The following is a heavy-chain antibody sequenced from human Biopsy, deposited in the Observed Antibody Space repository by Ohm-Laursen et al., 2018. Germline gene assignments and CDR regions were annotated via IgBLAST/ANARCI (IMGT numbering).Heavy chain of an antibody. CDR2: MNPNSGNT. Sequence: GASVKVSCKASGYTFTNYNVNWVRQAAGQGLEWMGWMNPNSGNTGYAQKFQGRFTMTRDTSISTAYMELSSLTSVDTAVYSCARNFNYEGGGSFNFVYGGQEPRAPVPS. CDR3: ARNFNYEGGGSFNFVY. V-gene: IGHV1-8*01. D-gene: IGHD3-16*01. CDR1: GYTFTNYN. J-gene: IGHJ4*02.